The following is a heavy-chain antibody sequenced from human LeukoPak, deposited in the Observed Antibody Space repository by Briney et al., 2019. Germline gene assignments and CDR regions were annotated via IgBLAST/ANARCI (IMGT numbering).Heavy chain of an antibody. Sequence: SETLSLTCTVSGGPISSSSYYWGWIRQPPGKGLEWIGSIYYSGSTYYNPSLKSRVTISVDTSKNQFSLKLSSVTAADTAVYYCARVSGSYEIDYWGQGTLVTVSS. D-gene: IGHD1-26*01. CDR3: ARVSGSYEIDY. CDR2: IYYSGST. CDR1: GGPISSSSYY. J-gene: IGHJ4*02. V-gene: IGHV4-39*07.